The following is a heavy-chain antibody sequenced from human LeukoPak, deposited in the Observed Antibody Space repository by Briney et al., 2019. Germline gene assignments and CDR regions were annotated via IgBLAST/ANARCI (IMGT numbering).Heavy chain of an antibody. D-gene: IGHD2-21*02. V-gene: IGHV3-66*02. Sequence: GGSLRLSCAASGISVSTNFMSWVRRAPEKGLEWVSIIYSGGSTFYADSVKGRFTVSRDSSNNMLHLQTNSLSGEDTAVYYCARVILTAEEDYFDYWGQGTLVTVSS. CDR3: ARVILTAEEDYFDY. J-gene: IGHJ4*02. CDR2: IYSGGST. CDR1: GISVSTNF.